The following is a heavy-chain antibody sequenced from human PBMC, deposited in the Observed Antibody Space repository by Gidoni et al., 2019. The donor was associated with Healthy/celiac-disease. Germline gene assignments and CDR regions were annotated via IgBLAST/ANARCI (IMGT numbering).Heavy chain of an antibody. D-gene: IGHD3-10*01. Sequence: QVQLVESGGGVVQPGRSLRLSCAASGFTFSSYAMHWVRQAPGKGLEWVAVISYDGSNKYYADSVKGRFTISRDNSKNTLYLQMNSLRAEDTAVYYCARDLQLWFGDGDYWGQGTLVTVSS. CDR3: ARDLQLWFGDGDY. V-gene: IGHV3-30*01. CDR1: GFTFSSYA. CDR2: ISYDGSNK. J-gene: IGHJ4*02.